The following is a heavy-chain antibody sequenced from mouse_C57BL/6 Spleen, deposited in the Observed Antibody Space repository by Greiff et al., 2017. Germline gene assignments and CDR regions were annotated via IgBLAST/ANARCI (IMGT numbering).Heavy chain of an antibody. CDR1: GFTFSSYG. CDR3: ARTMPHFDY. CDR2: ISSGGSYT. J-gene: IGHJ2*01. Sequence: EVQLVESGGDLVKPGGSLKLSCAASGFTFSSYGMSWVRQTPDKRLEWVATISSGGSYTYYPDSVKGRFTISRDNAKNTLYLQMSSLKSEDTAMYYCARTMPHFDYWGQGTTLTVSS. V-gene: IGHV5-6*01. D-gene: IGHD1-1*02.